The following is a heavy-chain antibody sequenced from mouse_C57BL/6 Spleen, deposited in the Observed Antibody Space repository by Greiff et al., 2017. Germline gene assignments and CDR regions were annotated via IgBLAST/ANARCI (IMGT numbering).Heavy chain of an antibody. V-gene: IGHV1-59*01. CDR1: GYTFTSYW. CDR2: IDPSDSYT. J-gene: IGHJ3*01. CDR3: AREDGSSSWFAY. Sequence: VQLQQPGAELVRPGTSVKLSCKASGYTFTSYWMHWVKQRPGLGLEWIGVIDPSDSYTNYNQKFKGKATLTVDTSSSTAYMQLSSLTSEDSAVYYCAREDGSSSWFAYWGQGTLVTVSA. D-gene: IGHD1-1*01.